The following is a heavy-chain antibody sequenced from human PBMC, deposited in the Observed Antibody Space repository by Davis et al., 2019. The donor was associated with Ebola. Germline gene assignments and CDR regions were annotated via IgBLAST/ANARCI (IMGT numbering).Heavy chain of an antibody. Sequence: ASVKVSCKASEYTFTSYDINWVRQATGQGLEWMGWISPYNGNTNYAQKFQGRVTMTTDTSTNTAYMELRSLRSDDTAVYYCARVRWSSSFRWFDPWGQGTLVTVSS. CDR2: ISPYNGNT. CDR1: EYTFTSYD. CDR3: ARVRWSSSFRWFDP. V-gene: IGHV1-18*01. D-gene: IGHD6-13*01. J-gene: IGHJ5*02.